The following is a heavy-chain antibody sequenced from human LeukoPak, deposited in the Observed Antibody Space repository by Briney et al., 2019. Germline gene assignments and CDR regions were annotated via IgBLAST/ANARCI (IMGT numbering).Heavy chain of an antibody. V-gene: IGHV1-46*01. CDR1: GYTFTSYY. J-gene: IGHJ3*02. CDR3: ARGENFYDSSAYYQGDACDI. Sequence: ASVKVSCKASGYTFTSYYMHWVRQAPGQGLEWMGIINPSGGSTSYAQKFQGRVTMTRDTSTSTVYMELSSLRSEDTAVYYCARGENFYDSSAYYQGDACDIWGQGTMVTVSS. D-gene: IGHD3-22*01. CDR2: INPSGGST.